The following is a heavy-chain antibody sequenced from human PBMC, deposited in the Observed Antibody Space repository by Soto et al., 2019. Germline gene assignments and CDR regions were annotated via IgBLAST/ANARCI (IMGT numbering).Heavy chain of an antibody. D-gene: IGHD4-17*01. V-gene: IGHV3-30*18. CDR2: ISYDGSNK. CDR1: GFTFSSYG. Sequence: ESVGGVVQPGRSLRLSCAASGFTFSSYGMHWVRQAPGKGLEWVAVISYDGSNKYYADSVKGRFTISRDNSKNTLYLQMNSLRAEDTAVYYCAKNYGDYPYDYWGQGTLVTVSS. J-gene: IGHJ4*02. CDR3: AKNYGDYPYDY.